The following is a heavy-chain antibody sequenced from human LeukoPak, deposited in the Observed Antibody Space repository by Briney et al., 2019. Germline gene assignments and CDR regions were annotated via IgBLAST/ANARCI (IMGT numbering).Heavy chain of an antibody. D-gene: IGHD4-17*01. CDR3: ARDRIFDYGDQNWFDP. V-gene: IGHV3-21*01. J-gene: IGHJ5*02. Sequence: PGGSLRLSCAASGFTFSSYAMNWVRKPPGKGRNGFPSISSSSSYIYYADSVKGRFTISRDNAKNSLYLQMNSLRAEDTAVYYCARDRIFDYGDQNWFDPWGQGTLVTVSS. CDR1: GFTFSSYA. CDR2: ISSSSSYI.